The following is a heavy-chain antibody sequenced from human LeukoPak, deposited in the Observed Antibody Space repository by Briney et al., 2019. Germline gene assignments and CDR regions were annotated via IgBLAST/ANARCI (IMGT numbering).Heavy chain of an antibody. J-gene: IGHJ4*02. V-gene: IGHV3-7*03. CDR2: VRLDGSEK. CDR3: AKVSRIQLWLRYFDY. CDR1: GFGFSSHW. Sequence: PGGSLRLSCAASGFGFSSHWMNWVRQAPGKGLECVASVRLDGSEKYYVDSMKGRFTISRDNAENSLYLQMNSLRAEDTAVYYCAKVSRIQLWLRYFDYWGQGTLVTVSS. D-gene: IGHD5-18*01.